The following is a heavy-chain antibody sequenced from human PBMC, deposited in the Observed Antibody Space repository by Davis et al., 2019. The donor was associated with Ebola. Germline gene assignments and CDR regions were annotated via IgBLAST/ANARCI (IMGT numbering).Heavy chain of an antibody. D-gene: IGHD1-7*01. CDR1: GFTFNIYA. V-gene: IGHV3-23*01. CDR2: TTLSGAST. J-gene: IGHJ2*01. Sequence: GESLKISCAASGFTFNIYAMSWVRQAPGKGLEWVSATTLSGASTYYAESMKGRFTISRDNSRNTLYLQMSSLRADDTAVYYCAKDGGNFPYWYFDLWGRGTLVTVSS. CDR3: AKDGGNFPYWYFDL.